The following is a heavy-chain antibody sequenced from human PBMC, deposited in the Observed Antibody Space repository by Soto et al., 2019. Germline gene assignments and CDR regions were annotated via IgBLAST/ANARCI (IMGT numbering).Heavy chain of an antibody. CDR2: ISAYNGNT. D-gene: IGHD6-19*01. J-gene: IGHJ5*02. Sequence: QVQLVQSGAEVKKPGASVKVSCKASGYTFTSYGISWVRQAPGQGLEWMGWISAYNGNTNYAQKLQGRVTMTTDTSTSTAYMELRSLRSDDTAVYYCARDVSSSGWWVWGGKNWFDPWGQGTLVTVSS. V-gene: IGHV1-18*01. CDR1: GYTFTSYG. CDR3: ARDVSSSGWWVWGGKNWFDP.